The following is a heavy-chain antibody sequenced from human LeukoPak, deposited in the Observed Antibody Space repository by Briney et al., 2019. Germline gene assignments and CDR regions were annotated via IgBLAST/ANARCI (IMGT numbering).Heavy chain of an antibody. CDR2: MNPNSGNT. V-gene: IGHV1-8*01. CDR1: GYTFTSYD. CDR3: ARCHRTLGRPYYYYGMDV. J-gene: IGHJ6*02. Sequence: ASVKVSCKASGYTFTSYDINWVRQATGQGLEWMGWMNPNSGNTGYAQKFQGRVTMTRNTSISTAYMELSSLRSEDTAVYYCARCHRTLGRPYYYYGMDVWGQGTTVTVSS. D-gene: IGHD3/OR15-3a*01.